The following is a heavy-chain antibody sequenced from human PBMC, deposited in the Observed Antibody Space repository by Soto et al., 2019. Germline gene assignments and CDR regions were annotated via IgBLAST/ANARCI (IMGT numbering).Heavy chain of an antibody. J-gene: IGHJ6*03. CDR1: GYTFTGYY. D-gene: IGHD6-6*01. Sequence: ASVKVSCKASGYTFTGYYMHWVRQAPGQGLEWMGWINASNGNTKYSQKFQGRVTITRDTSASTAYMELSSLRSEDTAVYYCAREGWASSIAARHFYYYYMDVWGKGTTVTVSS. CDR3: AREGWASSIAARHFYYYYMDV. V-gene: IGHV1-3*01. CDR2: INASNGNT.